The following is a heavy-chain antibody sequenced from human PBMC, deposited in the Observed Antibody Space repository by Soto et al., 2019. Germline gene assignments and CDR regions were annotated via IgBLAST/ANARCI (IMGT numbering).Heavy chain of an antibody. V-gene: IGHV4-30-2*01. CDR1: GGSISSGGYS. D-gene: IGHD2-2*01. Sequence: QLQLPESGSGLVKPSQTLYLTCAVSGGSISSGGYSWSWIRQPPGKGLEWIGYIYHSGSTYYNPSLKSRVTISVDRSKNQFSLKLSSVTAADTAVYYCARVPDRWGQGTLVTVSS. J-gene: IGHJ5*02. CDR3: ARVPDR. CDR2: IYHSGST.